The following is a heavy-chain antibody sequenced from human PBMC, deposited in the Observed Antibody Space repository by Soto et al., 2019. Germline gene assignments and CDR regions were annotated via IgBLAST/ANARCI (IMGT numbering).Heavy chain of an antibody. CDR3: VRQGIDYLHGLVDV. CDR1: SGPDRSHN. D-gene: IGHD4-17*01. CDR2: VYYTGDT. V-gene: IGHV4-59*08. Sequence: QVQLQQSGPRLVKPSETLSLTCTVSSGPDRSHNWGWIRQPPGRGLEWIGYVYYTGDTAYNPSLRGQITISADTSTNHISLTLNSVTAADTAVYYCVRQGIDYLHGLVDVWGQGTTVSVSS. J-gene: IGHJ6*02.